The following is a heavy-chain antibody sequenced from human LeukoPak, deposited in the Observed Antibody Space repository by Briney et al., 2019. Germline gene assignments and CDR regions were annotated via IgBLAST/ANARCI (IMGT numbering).Heavy chain of an antibody. V-gene: IGHV3-21*01. Sequence: GGSLRLSCAASGFTFSSYSMNWVRPAPGKGLEWVSSISSSSSYIYYADSVKGRFTISRDNAKNSLYLQMNSLRAEDTAVYYCARDRLSRIAARPDWFDPWGQGTLVTVSS. J-gene: IGHJ5*02. CDR1: GFTFSSYS. D-gene: IGHD6-6*01. CDR2: ISSSSSYI. CDR3: ARDRLSRIAARPDWFDP.